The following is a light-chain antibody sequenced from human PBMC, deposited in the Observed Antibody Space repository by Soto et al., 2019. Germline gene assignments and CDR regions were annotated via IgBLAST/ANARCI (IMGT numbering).Light chain of an antibody. CDR3: QQYYRFTYT. V-gene: IGKV1-5*03. CDR1: QSISNW. CDR2: KAS. J-gene: IGKJ2*01. Sequence: DIQMTQSPSTLSASVGDTVTITCRASQSISNWLAWYQQKPGQAPKLLIHKASTLESGVPSRFSGSGSGTEFTLTNSSLQPDYFATFYCQQYYRFTYTFGQRTKLEIK.